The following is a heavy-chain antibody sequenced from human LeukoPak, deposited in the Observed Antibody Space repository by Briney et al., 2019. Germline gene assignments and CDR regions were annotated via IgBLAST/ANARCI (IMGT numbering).Heavy chain of an antibody. D-gene: IGHD5-12*01. CDR1: GGSFSGYY. CDR2: INHRGST. CDR3: ARARGVVATIFH. V-gene: IGHV4-34*01. J-gene: IGHJ4*02. Sequence: SETLSLTCAVYGGSFSGYYWSWIRQPPGKGLEWIGEINHRGSTNYNPSLKSRVTISVDTSKNQFSLKLSSLTAADTAVYCCARARGVVATIFHWGQGTLVTVSS.